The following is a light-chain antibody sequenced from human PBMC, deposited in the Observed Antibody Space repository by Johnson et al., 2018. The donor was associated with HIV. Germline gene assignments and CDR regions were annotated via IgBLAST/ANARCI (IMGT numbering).Light chain of an antibody. CDR1: SSNVGNNY. J-gene: IGLJ1*01. Sequence: QLVLSQPPSVSAAPGQKVTISCSGSSSNVGNNYVSWYQQLPGTAPKLLIYENNKRPSGIPDRFSGSKSGTSATLGLTGLQTGDEAGYYCGTWDSSLSAYVFGTGTKVTVL. CDR2: ENN. CDR3: GTWDSSLSAYV. V-gene: IGLV1-51*01.